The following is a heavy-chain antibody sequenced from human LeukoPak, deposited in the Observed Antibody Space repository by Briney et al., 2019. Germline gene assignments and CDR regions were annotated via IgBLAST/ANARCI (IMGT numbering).Heavy chain of an antibody. CDR3: ATRYCSSTSCDPYYYYMDV. J-gene: IGHJ6*03. V-gene: IGHV4-39*01. Sequence: SETLSLTCTVSGGSISSSSYYWGWIRQPPGKGLEWIGSIYYSGSTYYNPSLKSRVTISVDTSKNQFSLKLSSVTAADTAVYYCATRYCSSTSCDPYYYYMDVWGKGTTVTVS. CDR1: GGSISSSSYY. D-gene: IGHD2-2*01. CDR2: IYYSGST.